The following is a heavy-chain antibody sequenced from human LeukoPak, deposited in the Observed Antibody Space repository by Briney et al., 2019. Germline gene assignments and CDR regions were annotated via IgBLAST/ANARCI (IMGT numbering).Heavy chain of an antibody. CDR2: ISHSGDT. CDR1: GGSFSDSY. CDR3: ARGSNSVAY. Sequence: SETLSLTCAVYGGSFSDSYWSWIRQPPGEGLEWVGEISHSGDTNYNPSLKSRVTISVDTSKNQSSLNLSSVAAADTAVYYCARGSNSVAYWGQGTLVTVSS. J-gene: IGHJ4*02. V-gene: IGHV4-34*01. D-gene: IGHD4-23*01.